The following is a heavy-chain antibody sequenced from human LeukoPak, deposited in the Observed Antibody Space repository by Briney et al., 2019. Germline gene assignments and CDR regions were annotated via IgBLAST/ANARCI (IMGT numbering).Heavy chain of an antibody. J-gene: IGHJ6*02. CDR2: INSDGSST. Sequence: PGGSLRLSCAASGFTFSSYWMHWVRHAPGKGLVWVSRINSDGSSTSYADSVKGRFTISRDNAKNTLYLQMNSLRAEDTAVYYCARDYCSGGSCPIYYYYGMDVWGQGTTVTVSS. CDR1: GFTFSSYW. CDR3: ARDYCSGGSCPIYYYYGMDV. D-gene: IGHD2-15*01. V-gene: IGHV3-74*01.